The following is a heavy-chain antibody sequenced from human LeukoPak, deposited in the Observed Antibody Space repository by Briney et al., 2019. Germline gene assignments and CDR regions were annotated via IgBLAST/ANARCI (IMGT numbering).Heavy chain of an antibody. CDR2: ISSSGTTI. CDR3: ARPASTFPLGY. Sequence: GGSLRLSCAASRFSFSTYSMNWVRQAPGKGLEWVSYISSSGTTIYYADSVKGRFTISRDNANNSLYLQMHSLRAEDTALYYCARPASTFPLGYWGQGTLVTVSS. V-gene: IGHV3-48*04. D-gene: IGHD3-3*02. J-gene: IGHJ4*02. CDR1: RFSFSTYS.